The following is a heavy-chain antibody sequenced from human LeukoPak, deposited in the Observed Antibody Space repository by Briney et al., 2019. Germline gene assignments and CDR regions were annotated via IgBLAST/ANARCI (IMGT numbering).Heavy chain of an antibody. CDR2: IYYSGST. CDR1: GGSISSHY. Sequence: PSETLSLTCTVSGGSISSHYWSWIRQPPGKGLEWIGYIYYSGSTNYNPSLKSRVTISVDTSKNQFSLKLSSVTAAGTAVYYCTMTTDNRFDPWGQGTLVTVSS. J-gene: IGHJ5*02. D-gene: IGHD4-11*01. V-gene: IGHV4-59*11. CDR3: TMTTDNRFDP.